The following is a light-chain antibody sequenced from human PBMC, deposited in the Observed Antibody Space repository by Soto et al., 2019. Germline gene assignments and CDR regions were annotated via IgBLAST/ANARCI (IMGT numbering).Light chain of an antibody. CDR2: AAS. Sequence: IVLTQSPGTLSLSPGERAALSCRASQTVSSTYLAWYQQKPDQAPRLLIYAASSRATGIPDMFSGSGSGTEFTLTISRLEPEDFAVYYCQQYGTSPRTFGQGTNLEIK. V-gene: IGKV3-20*01. CDR1: QTVSSTY. J-gene: IGKJ2*01. CDR3: QQYGTSPRT.